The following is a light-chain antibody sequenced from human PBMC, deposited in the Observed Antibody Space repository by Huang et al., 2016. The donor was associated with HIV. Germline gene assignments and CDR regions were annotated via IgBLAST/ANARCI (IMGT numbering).Light chain of an antibody. V-gene: IGKV6-21*02. Sequence: EIVLTQSPEFQSVTPKEKVTITCRARQSIGSSLHWYQQKPDQSPKLIIKYASQSIPGVPSRFSGSESGTDFTLTIDSLEAEDAATYYCHQGSSLPLTFGQGTKVEIK. CDR3: HQGSSLPLT. J-gene: IGKJ1*01. CDR2: YAS. CDR1: QSIGSS.